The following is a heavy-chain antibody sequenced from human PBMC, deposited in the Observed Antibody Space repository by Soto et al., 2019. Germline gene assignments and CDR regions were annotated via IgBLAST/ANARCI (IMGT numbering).Heavy chain of an antibody. CDR1: GYTFTSYY. V-gene: IGHV1-46*01. CDR3: ARVRSTIAYCGGDCFALDY. J-gene: IGHJ4*02. D-gene: IGHD2-21*02. CDR2: INPSGGST. Sequence: QVQLVQSGAEVKKPGASVKVSCKASGYTFTSYYMHWVRQAPGQGLEWMVIINPSGGSTSYAQKFQGRVTMTRDTSTSTVYMELSSLRSEDTAVYYCARVRSTIAYCGGDCFALDYWGQGTLVTVSS.